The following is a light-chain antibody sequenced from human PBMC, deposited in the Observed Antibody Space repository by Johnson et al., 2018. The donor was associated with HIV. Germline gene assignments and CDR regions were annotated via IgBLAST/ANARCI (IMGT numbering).Light chain of an antibody. V-gene: IGLV1-51*02. CDR1: SSNIGNNY. CDR2: ENN. CDR3: GTWDSSLILYV. J-gene: IGLJ1*01. Sequence: QSVLTQPPSVSAAPGQKVTISCSGSSSNIGNNYVSWYQQLPGTAPKLLIYENNKRPSGIPDRFSGSKSGTSATLGITGLQTGDEADYYCGTWDSSLILYVFGTGTNFTVL.